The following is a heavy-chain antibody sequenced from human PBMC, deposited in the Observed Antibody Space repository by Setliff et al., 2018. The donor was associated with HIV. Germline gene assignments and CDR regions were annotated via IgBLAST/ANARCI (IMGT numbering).Heavy chain of an antibody. V-gene: IGHV1-18*01. J-gene: IGHJ4*02. CDR1: GYTFAGYG. Sequence: ASVKVSCKASGYTFAGYGIHWVRQAPGQGLEWVGWINIYTGDGTYADNFQYRVTMTADTSTSTVYMELRHLRSDDTAVYYCARDSSASRTPPLHWGQGTLVTVSS. CDR3: ARDSSASRTPPLH. CDR2: INIYTGDG. D-gene: IGHD2-15*01.